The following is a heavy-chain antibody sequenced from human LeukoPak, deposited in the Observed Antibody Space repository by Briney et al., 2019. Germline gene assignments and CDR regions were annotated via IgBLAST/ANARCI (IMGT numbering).Heavy chain of an antibody. D-gene: IGHD3-3*01. Sequence: SETLSLTCTVSGGSISSSSYDGGWIRQPPGKGLEWIGRIYYSGSTYYNPSLKSRVTISVDTSKHQFSLTLSSVTAADTAVYYCARGPSGEITIFGVVILPFAYWGQGTLVTVSS. CDR2: IYYSGST. CDR1: GGSISSSSYD. CDR3: ARGPSGEITIFGVVILPFAY. J-gene: IGHJ4*02. V-gene: IGHV4-39*01.